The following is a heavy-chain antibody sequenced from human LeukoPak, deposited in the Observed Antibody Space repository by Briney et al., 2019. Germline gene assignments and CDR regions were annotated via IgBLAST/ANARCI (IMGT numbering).Heavy chain of an antibody. V-gene: IGHV1-18*01. CDR1: GYTFTSYG. D-gene: IGHD6-19*01. J-gene: IGHJ4*02. CDR3: AKTVAGHSPHFDY. CDR2: ISAYNGNT. Sequence: ASVKVSCKASGYTFTSYGITWVRQAPGQRLKWMGWISAYNGNTNYAQKLQGRVTMTTDTSTSTAYMELRSLRSDDTAVYYCAKTVAGHSPHFDYWGQGTLVTVSS.